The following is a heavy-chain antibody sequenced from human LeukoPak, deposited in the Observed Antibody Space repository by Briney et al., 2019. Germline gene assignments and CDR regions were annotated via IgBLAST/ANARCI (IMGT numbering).Heavy chain of an antibody. Sequence: ASVKVSCKAPGYTFTSYGISWVRQAPGQGLEWMGWISAYNGNTDYAQKLQGRVTMTTDTSTSTAYMELSSLRSEDTAVYYCARDTGYVDWNWFDPWGQGTLVTVSS. D-gene: IGHD3/OR15-3a*01. CDR3: ARDTGYVDWNWFDP. CDR1: GYTFTSYG. CDR2: ISAYNGNT. V-gene: IGHV1-18*01. J-gene: IGHJ5*02.